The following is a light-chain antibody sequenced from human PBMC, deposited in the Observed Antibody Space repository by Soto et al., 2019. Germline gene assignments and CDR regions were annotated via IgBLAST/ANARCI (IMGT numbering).Light chain of an antibody. Sequence: DIQMTQSPSSLSASVGDRVTITCRASQGIRNDLGWYQQKPGKAPTLLIFTSSSLQSGVPSRFSGSGSGTDFILTISSLQPEDFATYYCQQSYSTPPTFGQGTKVDI. CDR1: QGIRND. V-gene: IGKV1-39*01. CDR3: QQSYSTPPT. CDR2: TSS. J-gene: IGKJ1*01.